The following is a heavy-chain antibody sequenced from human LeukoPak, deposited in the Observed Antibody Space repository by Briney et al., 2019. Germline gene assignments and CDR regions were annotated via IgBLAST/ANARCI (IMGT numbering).Heavy chain of an antibody. Sequence: SETLSLTCTVSGGSISSSSYYWGWIRQPPGKGLEWIGSIYYSGSTYYNPSLKSRVTISVDTSKNQFSLKLSSVTAADTAVYYCARIPIENCSGGSCYWGKYSDYWGQGTLVTVSS. V-gene: IGHV4-39*07. CDR3: ARIPIENCSGGSCYWGKYSDY. CDR1: GGSISSSSYY. CDR2: IYYSGST. J-gene: IGHJ4*02. D-gene: IGHD2-15*01.